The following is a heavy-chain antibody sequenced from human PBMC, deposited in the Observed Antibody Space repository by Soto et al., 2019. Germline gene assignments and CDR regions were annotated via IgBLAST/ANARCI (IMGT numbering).Heavy chain of an antibody. CDR1: GGSISNYF. V-gene: IGHV4-4*07. CDR2: IDNSGST. J-gene: IGHJ4*02. CDR3: ARGGQDFWSGPFDY. D-gene: IGHD3-3*01. Sequence: SETLSLTCAVSGGSISNYFCNWIRQPAGKGLEWIGRIDNSGSTNYNPSLKSRITMSADTSRNQFSLKLNSVTAADTAVYYCARGGQDFWSGPFDYWGQGALVTVSS.